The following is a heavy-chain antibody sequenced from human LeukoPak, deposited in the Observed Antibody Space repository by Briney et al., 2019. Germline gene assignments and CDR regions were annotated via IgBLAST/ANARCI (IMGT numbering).Heavy chain of an antibody. CDR3: ARGRSITLLRGVAMSDGFDI. Sequence: GGSLRLSCAASGFTFSDYYLSWIRQAPGKGLEWVSYISSDSGSTKYADSVKGRFTISRDNAKNLVFLQMNGLRAEDTAVYYCARGRSITLLRGVAMSDGFDIWGQGAMVAVSS. D-gene: IGHD3-10*01. V-gene: IGHV3-11*06. CDR1: GFTFSDYY. J-gene: IGHJ3*02. CDR2: ISSDSGST.